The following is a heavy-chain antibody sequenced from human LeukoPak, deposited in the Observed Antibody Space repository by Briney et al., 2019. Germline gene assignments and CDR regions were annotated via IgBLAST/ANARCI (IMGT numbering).Heavy chain of an antibody. Sequence: SGTLSLTCAVSSGSISSSYWWSWVRQPPGKGLEWIGEIYHSGSTNYNPSLKSRVTISIDKSKNQFSLRLSSVTAADTAVYYCAKGLHGGVGYGVDVWGQGTTVSVSS. CDR3: AKGLHGGVGYGVDV. CDR1: SGSISSSYW. CDR2: IYHSGST. J-gene: IGHJ6*02. V-gene: IGHV4-4*02. D-gene: IGHD3-16*01.